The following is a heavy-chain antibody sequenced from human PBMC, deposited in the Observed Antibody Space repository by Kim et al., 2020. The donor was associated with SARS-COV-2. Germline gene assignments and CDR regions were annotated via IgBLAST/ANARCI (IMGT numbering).Heavy chain of an antibody. V-gene: IGHV3-33*06. D-gene: IGHD6-13*01. Sequence: GGSLRLSCAASGFTFSSYGMHWVRQAPGKGLEWVAVIWYDGSNKYYADSVKGRFTISRDNSKNTLYLQMNSLRAEDTAVYYCAKYHTRTTYSSSWYFDYWGQGTLVTVSS. CDR1: GFTFSSYG. J-gene: IGHJ4*02. CDR2: IWYDGSNK. CDR3: AKYHTRTTYSSSWYFDY.